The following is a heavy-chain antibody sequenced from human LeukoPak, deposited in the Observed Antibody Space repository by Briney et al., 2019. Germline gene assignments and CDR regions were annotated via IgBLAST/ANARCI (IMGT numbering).Heavy chain of an antibody. CDR3: ARDIAVAGNYFDY. J-gene: IGHJ4*02. D-gene: IGHD6-19*01. CDR1: GFTFSSYG. Sequence: GGSLRLSCAASGFTFSSYGMHWVRQAPGKGLEWVAVISYDGSNKYYADSVKGRFTISRDNSKNTLYLQMNSLRAEDTAVYYCARDIAVAGNYFDYWGQGTLVTVSS. CDR2: ISYDGSNK. V-gene: IGHV3-30*03.